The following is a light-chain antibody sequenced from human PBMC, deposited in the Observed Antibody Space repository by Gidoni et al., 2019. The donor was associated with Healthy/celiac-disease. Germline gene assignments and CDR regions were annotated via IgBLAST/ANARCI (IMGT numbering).Light chain of an antibody. V-gene: IGLV3-1*01. Sequence: SYELTQPPSVSVSPGQTDIITCSGDKLGDKYACWYQQKQGQSPALVIYQDSKRPSGIPERFSGSNSGNTATLTISGTQAMDEADYYCQSWDSSTGVFGGGTKLTVL. J-gene: IGLJ3*02. CDR3: QSWDSSTGV. CDR2: QDS. CDR1: KLGDKY.